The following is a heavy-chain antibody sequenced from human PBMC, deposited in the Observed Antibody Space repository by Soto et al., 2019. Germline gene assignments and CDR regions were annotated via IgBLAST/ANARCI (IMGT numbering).Heavy chain of an antibody. CDR1: GFTFGDYA. J-gene: IGHJ6*03. D-gene: IGHD3-3*01. CDR3: TRDGFITIFGVVIIDYYYMDV. V-gene: IGHV3-49*03. CDR2: IRSKAYGGTT. Sequence: GGSLRLSCTASGFTFGDYAMSWFRQAPGKGLEWVGFIRSKAYGGTTEYAASVKGRFTISRDDSKSIAYLQMNSLKTEDTAVYYCTRDGFITIFGVVIIDYYYMDVGGKGTTVTVSS.